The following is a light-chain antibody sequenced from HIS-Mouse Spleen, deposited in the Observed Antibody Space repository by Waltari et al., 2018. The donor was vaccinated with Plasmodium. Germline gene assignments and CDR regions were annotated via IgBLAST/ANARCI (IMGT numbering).Light chain of an antibody. CDR2: EDS. CDR1: ALPKKY. Sequence: SYQLTLPPPAPVSPGQTARHTGSGEALPKKYAIWYQQKSGQAPVLVIYEDSKRPSGIPERFSGSSSGTMATLTISGAQVEDEADYYCYSTDSSGNHRVFGGGTKLTVL. V-gene: IGLV3-10*01. CDR3: YSTDSSGNHRV. J-gene: IGLJ3*02.